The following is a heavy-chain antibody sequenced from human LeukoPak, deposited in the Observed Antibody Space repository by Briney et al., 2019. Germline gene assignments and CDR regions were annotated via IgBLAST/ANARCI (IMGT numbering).Heavy chain of an antibody. CDR3: TKSDGYGLIRI. CDR2: IYYTGNT. J-gene: IGHJ3*02. CDR1: GDSIIGYY. D-gene: IGHD3-10*01. V-gene: IGHV4-39*07. Sequence: SETLSLTCSVSGDSIIGYYWGWIRQPPGKGLEWIGNIYYTGNTYYNSSLKSRVTISLDASKNQFSLKVISMTAADTAAYYCTKSDGYGLIRICGRGTMVTVSS.